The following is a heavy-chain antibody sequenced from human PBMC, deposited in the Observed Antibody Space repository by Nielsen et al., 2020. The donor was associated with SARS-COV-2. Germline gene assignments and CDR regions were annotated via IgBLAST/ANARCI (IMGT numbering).Heavy chain of an antibody. CDR1: GFTFSSYS. D-gene: IGHD3-10*01. Sequence: GESLKISCAASGFTFSSYSMNWVRQAPGKGLEWVSYISSSSSTIYYADSVKGRFTISRDNSKNTLYLQMNSLRAEDTAVYYCAKDQDYYGSGSSMGYWGQGTLVTVSS. V-gene: IGHV3-48*01. CDR3: AKDQDYYGSGSSMGY. CDR2: ISSSSSTI. J-gene: IGHJ4*02.